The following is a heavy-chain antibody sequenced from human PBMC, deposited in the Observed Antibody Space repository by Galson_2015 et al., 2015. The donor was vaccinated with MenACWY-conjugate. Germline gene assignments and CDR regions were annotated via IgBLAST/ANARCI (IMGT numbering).Heavy chain of an antibody. CDR1: GFTFSRYP. CDR2: ISSSSSSV. D-gene: IGHD6-13*01. V-gene: IGHV3-21*01. CDR3: AIHSSSWYYYYLDV. Sequence: SLRLSCAASGFTFSRYPLNWVRQAPGKGLEWVSAISSSSSSVYYADSVMGRFTISRDNAKNSLFLQMDGLRAEDTAVYYCAIHSSSWYYYYLDVWGNGTTVTGAS. J-gene: IGHJ6*03.